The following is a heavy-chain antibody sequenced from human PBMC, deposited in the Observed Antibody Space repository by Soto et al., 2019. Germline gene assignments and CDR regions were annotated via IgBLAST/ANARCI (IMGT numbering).Heavy chain of an antibody. V-gene: IGHV1-3*01. D-gene: IGHD6-13*01. CDR2: INAGNGNT. Sequence: QVQLVQSGAEVKKPGASVKVSCKASGYTFTSYAMHWVRQAPGQRLEWMGWINAGNGNTKYSQKFQGRVTITRDTSASTAYMELSSLRSEDTAVYYCARGVGYRGSWYDVFDYWGQGPLVTVSS. CDR3: ARGVGYRGSWYDVFDY. J-gene: IGHJ4*02. CDR1: GYTFTSYA.